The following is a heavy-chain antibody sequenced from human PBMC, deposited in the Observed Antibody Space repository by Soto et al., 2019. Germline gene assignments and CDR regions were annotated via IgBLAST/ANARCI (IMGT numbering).Heavy chain of an antibody. Sequence: EVQLVESGGGLVQPGGSLRLSCTASGFSFSDHYMEWVRQAPGKGLEWVGRIKHKADGYTTEYAASVEGRFTISRDDSRNSLYLQPNSLKTEDTAVYYCARLLDRWFDAWGQGTLVTVSS. CDR1: GFSFSDHY. CDR3: ARLLDRWFDA. J-gene: IGHJ5*02. D-gene: IGHD3-3*01. CDR2: IKHKADGYTT. V-gene: IGHV3-72*01.